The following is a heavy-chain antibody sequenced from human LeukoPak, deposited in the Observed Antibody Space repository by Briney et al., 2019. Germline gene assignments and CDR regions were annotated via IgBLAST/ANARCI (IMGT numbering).Heavy chain of an antibody. CDR2: ISYDGSNK. D-gene: IGHD3-9*01. Sequence: GGSLRLSCAASGFTFSSYAMHWVRQAPGKGLEWVAVISYDGSNKYYADSVKGRFTISRDNSKNTLYLQMNSLRAEDTAVYYCARDPHYDILTVYYSAAYYFDYWGQGTLVIVSS. V-gene: IGHV3-30*04. CDR3: ARDPHYDILTVYYSAAYYFDY. CDR1: GFTFSSYA. J-gene: IGHJ4*02.